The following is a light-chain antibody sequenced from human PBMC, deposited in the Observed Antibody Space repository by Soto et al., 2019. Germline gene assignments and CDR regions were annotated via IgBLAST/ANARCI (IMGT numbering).Light chain of an antibody. CDR3: QQYGRSPMFT. Sequence: EIVLTQAPGTLSLSPGERATLSCSASQSVSSNYLAWSQQKPGQAPRLLIYGASRGAAGIPDRFSGSGSGTDFTLTISRLEPEDFAVYFCQQYGRSPMFTFGQGTKVEIK. CDR2: GAS. V-gene: IGKV3-20*01. J-gene: IGKJ2*01. CDR1: QSVSSNY.